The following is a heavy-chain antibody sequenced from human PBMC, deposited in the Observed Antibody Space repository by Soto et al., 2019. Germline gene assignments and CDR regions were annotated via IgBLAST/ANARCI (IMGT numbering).Heavy chain of an antibody. V-gene: IGHV4-34*01. CDR2: INHSGST. Sequence: SETLSLTCAVYGGSFRGYYWTWIRQPPGTGLEWIGEINHSGSTNYNPSLKSRATISVDTSKNQFSLKLTSVTAADTAVYYCARDKITGHFDSWGQGTLVTVGS. CDR3: ARDKITGHFDS. J-gene: IGHJ4*02. CDR1: GGSFRGYY. D-gene: IGHD2-8*02.